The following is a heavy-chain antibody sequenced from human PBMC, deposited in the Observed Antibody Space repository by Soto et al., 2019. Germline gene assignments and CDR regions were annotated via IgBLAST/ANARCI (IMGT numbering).Heavy chain of an antibody. Sequence: SECLSLTCTVSGGSISSGGYYWSWIRQHPGKGLEWIGYIYYSGSTYYNPSLKSRVTISVDTSKNQFSLKLSSVTAADTAVYYCARVHRYYYGSGRLKGFDYWGQGTLVTVSS. CDR2: IYYSGST. V-gene: IGHV4-31*03. CDR3: ARVHRYYYGSGRLKGFDY. D-gene: IGHD3-10*01. CDR1: GGSISSGGYY. J-gene: IGHJ4*02.